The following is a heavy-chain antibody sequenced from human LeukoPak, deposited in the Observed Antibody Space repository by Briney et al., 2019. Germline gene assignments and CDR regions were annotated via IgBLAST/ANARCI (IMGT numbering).Heavy chain of an antibody. CDR1: GGSISSSSYY. D-gene: IGHD2-2*02. J-gene: IGHJ4*02. V-gene: IGHV4-39*07. Sequence: SETLSLTCTVSGGSISSSSYYWGWIRQPPGKGLEWIGSIYYSGSAYYNPSLKSRVTISVDTSKNQFSLKLSSVTAADTAVYYCASKSYTELGKLDYWGQGTLVTVSS. CDR3: ASKSYTELGKLDY. CDR2: IYYSGSA.